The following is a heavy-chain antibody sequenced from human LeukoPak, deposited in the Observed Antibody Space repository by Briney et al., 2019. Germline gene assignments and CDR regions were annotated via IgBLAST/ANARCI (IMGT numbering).Heavy chain of an antibody. D-gene: IGHD3-22*01. CDR1: GGSISSGSYY. J-gene: IGHJ5*02. CDR2: IYSSGSI. CDR3: ARSVYYDSSGYYFPARWFDP. V-gene: IGHV4-61*02. Sequence: PSETLSLTCTVSGGSISSGSYYWSWIRQPAGKGLEWIGRIYSSGSIHYNPSLKSRVTISVDTSQTQFSLKLSSVTAADTAVYYCARSVYYDSSGYYFPARWFDPWGQGTLVSVTS.